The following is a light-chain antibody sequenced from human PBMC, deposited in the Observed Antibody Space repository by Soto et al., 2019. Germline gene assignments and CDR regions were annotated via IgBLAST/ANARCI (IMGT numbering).Light chain of an antibody. CDR1: RRVSRS. CDR3: HTYNSYSLHT. V-gene: IGKV1-5*01. CDR2: DAS. Sequence: DIQMTQSPSTLSASVGDRITITCRASRRVSRSLAWFQQKPGKAPKLLIYDASSLESGVPSRFSGRGSGTEFTLTISSLQPDDCATYYCHTYNSYSLHTFGQGTKLEIK. J-gene: IGKJ2*01.